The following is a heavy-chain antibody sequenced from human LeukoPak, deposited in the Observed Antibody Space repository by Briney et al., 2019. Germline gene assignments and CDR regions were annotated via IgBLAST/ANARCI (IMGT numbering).Heavy chain of an antibody. CDR2: ISHDGSYK. J-gene: IGHJ4*02. Sequence: PGGSLRLSCAASGFTFSSYGMHWVRQAPGKGLEWVSVISHDGSYKYYADSVKGRFTISRDNSENTLYLQMNSLRAEDTAVYYCAKVGDYGDYALDYWGQGTLVTVSS. CDR1: GFTFSSYG. V-gene: IGHV3-30*18. D-gene: IGHD4-17*01. CDR3: AKVGDYGDYALDY.